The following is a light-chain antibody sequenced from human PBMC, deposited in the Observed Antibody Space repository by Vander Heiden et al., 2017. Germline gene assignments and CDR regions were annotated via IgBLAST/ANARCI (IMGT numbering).Light chain of an antibody. CDR2: GAS. J-gene: IGKJ3*01. Sequence: EIVMTQSPATLSVSLGERATLSCRASQSVSSNLAWYQQKPGQAPRLLIYGASTRATGIPARFSGSGSGTEFTLTISSLQSEDFAVYYCQQYNNWPPLFTFGPGTKVDIK. V-gene: IGKV3-15*01. CDR1: QSVSSN. CDR3: QQYNNWPPLFT.